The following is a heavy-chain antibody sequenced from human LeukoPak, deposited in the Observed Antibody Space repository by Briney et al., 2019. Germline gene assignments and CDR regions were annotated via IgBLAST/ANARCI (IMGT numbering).Heavy chain of an antibody. V-gene: IGHV3-7*01. CDR3: ARCPYDSTGYYSVPSHLDY. CDR1: GFTFSRHW. J-gene: IGHJ4*02. Sequence: GGSLRLSCAASGFTFSRHWMSWVRQAPGKGLEWVANIKQDGSAKYYVDSLRGRFSISRDNVKNSLFLQMNSLSDDDTAVYYCARCPYDSTGYYSVPSHLDYWGQGTLVTVSS. D-gene: IGHD3-22*01. CDR2: IKQDGSAK.